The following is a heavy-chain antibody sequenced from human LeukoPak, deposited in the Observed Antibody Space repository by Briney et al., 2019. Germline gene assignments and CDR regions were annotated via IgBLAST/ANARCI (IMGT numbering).Heavy chain of an antibody. J-gene: IGHJ4*02. CDR2: ISGSGGST. Sequence: PGGSLRLSCAASGFTFSSYAMSWVRQAPGKGLEWVSAISGSGGSTYYADSVKGRFTISRDNSKNTLYLQMNSLRAEDTAVYYCARGFWLTGSIYFDSWGQGTLVTVSS. CDR1: GFTFSSYA. D-gene: IGHD3-9*01. CDR3: ARGFWLTGSIYFDS. V-gene: IGHV3-23*01.